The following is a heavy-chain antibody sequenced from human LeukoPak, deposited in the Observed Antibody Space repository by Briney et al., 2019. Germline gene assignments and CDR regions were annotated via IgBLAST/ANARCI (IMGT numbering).Heavy chain of an antibody. CDR2: SSDGSIT. CDR3: TRDHRNYMFDY. D-gene: IGHD5-24*01. Sequence: GGSLRLSCAASGFTFSSHWMHWVRQVPGKGLVWVSLSSDGSITTYADSVKGRFTISRDNAKNTVFLQVNSLRVEDTAVYFCTRDHRNYMFDYWGQGILVTVSS. J-gene: IGHJ4*02. V-gene: IGHV3-74*01. CDR1: GFTFSSHW.